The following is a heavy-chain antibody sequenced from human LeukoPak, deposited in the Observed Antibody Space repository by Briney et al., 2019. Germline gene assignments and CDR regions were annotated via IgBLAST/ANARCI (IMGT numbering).Heavy chain of an antibody. Sequence: SVKVSCKASGDTFNNYDVSWVRQAQGQGLEWMGRIIPLLGVAHYAPKFQDRVTITADKSTNTAYLDLSSLRSEDSAVYYCAKDLTSGPWYFDLWGRGTLVTVSS. CDR2: IIPLLGVA. CDR3: AKDLTSGPWYFDL. J-gene: IGHJ2*01. V-gene: IGHV1-69*04. D-gene: IGHD6-6*01. CDR1: GDTFNNYD.